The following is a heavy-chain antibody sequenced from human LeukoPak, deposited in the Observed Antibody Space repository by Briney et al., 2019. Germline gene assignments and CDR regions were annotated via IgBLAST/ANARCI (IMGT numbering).Heavy chain of an antibody. CDR2: IYYKPKWSY. Sequence: SQTLSLTCAISGDSVSSNNVAWNWLRQSPSRGLEWLVRIYYKPKWSYDYAVSVKSRITINPDTSKNRFSLQLDSVTPDDTAVYYCARDHLRAYDYWGQGTLVTVAS. V-gene: IGHV6-1*01. CDR1: GDSVSSNNVA. CDR3: ARDHLRAYDY. J-gene: IGHJ4*02.